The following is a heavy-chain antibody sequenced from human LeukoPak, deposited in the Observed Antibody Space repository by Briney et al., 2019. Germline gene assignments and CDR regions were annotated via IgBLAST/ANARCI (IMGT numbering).Heavy chain of an antibody. Sequence: GGSLRLSCAASAFTFSDYYMGWIRQAPGKGLEWVSYITSGGNSVYYAASVEGRFTISRDNAKNSLYLQMNSLRAEDTAVYYCARGSGWYTYYFDYWGQGTLVTVSS. V-gene: IGHV3-11*04. CDR1: AFTFSDYY. J-gene: IGHJ4*02. CDR2: ITSGGNSV. D-gene: IGHD6-19*01. CDR3: ARGSGWYTYYFDY.